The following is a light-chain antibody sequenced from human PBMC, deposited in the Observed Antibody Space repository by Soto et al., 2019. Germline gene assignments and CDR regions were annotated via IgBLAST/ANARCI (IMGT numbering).Light chain of an antibody. J-gene: IGKJ3*01. CDR3: QQYNNWLQ. CDR2: GAS. CDR1: QSVSSN. Sequence: EIVMTQSPATLSVSPGERATLSCRASQSVSSNLAWYQQKPGQAPRLLIYGASTRATGIPARFSGSGSGTEFTLTISSLQSEDFAVYYCQQYNNWLQFGPGTKVDIK. V-gene: IGKV3-15*01.